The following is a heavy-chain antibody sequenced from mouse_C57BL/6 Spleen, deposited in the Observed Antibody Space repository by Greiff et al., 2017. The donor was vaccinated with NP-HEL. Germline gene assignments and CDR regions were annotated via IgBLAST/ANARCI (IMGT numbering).Heavy chain of an antibody. J-gene: IGHJ2*01. V-gene: IGHV1-69*01. Sequence: VKLQQPGAELVMPGASVKLSCKASGYTFTSYWMHWVKQRPGQGLEWIGEIDPSDSYTNYNQKFKGKSTLTVDKSSSTAYMQLSSLTSEDSAVYYCARSGGNYLAYWGQGTTLTVSS. CDR3: ARSGGNYLAY. CDR2: IDPSDSYT. CDR1: GYTFTSYW. D-gene: IGHD2-14*01.